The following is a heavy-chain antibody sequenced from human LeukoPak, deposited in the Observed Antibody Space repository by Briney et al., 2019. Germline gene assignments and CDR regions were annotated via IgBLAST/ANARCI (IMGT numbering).Heavy chain of an antibody. V-gene: IGHV3-49*04. CDR1: GFTFRDYA. D-gene: IGHD3-3*01. CDR2: ISSKACGGPT. Sequence: GRALRLSFTASGFTFRDYASSGVGQAPGKGLAGVGFISSKACGGPTECTPRVKGRFHIPRDNSQSIAYLQINTLKAENTAVYYSTREYFYDFWSGDAFDIWGQGTMVTVYS. J-gene: IGHJ3*02. CDR3: TREYFYDFWSGDAFDI.